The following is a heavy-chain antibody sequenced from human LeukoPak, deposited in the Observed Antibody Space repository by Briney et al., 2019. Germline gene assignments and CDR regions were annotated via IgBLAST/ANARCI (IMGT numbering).Heavy chain of an antibody. CDR2: ISYDGSNK. CDR1: GFTFSNNS. D-gene: IGHD2-15*01. V-gene: IGHV3-30*18. Sequence: PGGSLRLSCAASGFTFSNNSMNWVRQAPGKGLEWVAVISYDGSNKYYADSVKGRFTISRDNSKNTVYLQMNSLRAEDTAVYYCAKAHSPWGYCSGGYCQEWFDPWGQGTLVTVSS. J-gene: IGHJ5*02. CDR3: AKAHSPWGYCSGGYCQEWFDP.